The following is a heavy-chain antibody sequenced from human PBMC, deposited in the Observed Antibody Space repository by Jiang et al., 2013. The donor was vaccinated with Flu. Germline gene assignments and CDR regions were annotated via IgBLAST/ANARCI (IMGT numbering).Heavy chain of an antibody. CDR1: GGSISSSSYY. D-gene: IGHD3-10*01. V-gene: IGHV4-39*01. CDR2: IYYSGST. Sequence: GPGLVKPSETLSLTCTVSGGSISSSSYYWGWIRQPPGKGLEWIGSIYYSGSTYYNPSLKSRVTISVDTSKNQFSLKLSSVTAADTAVYYCARSRAGSLGPFDYWGQGTLVTVSS. CDR3: ARSRAGSLGPFDY. J-gene: IGHJ4*02.